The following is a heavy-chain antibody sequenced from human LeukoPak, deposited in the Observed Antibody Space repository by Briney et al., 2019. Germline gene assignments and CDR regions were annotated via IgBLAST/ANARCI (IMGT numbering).Heavy chain of an antibody. CDR3: ARTIVMQWLLIDY. Sequence: SVKVSCKASGGTFSSYAISWVRQAPGQGLEWMGGIIPIFGTANYAQKFQGRVTITADESTSTAYMELSSLRSEDTAVYYCARTIVMQWLLIDYWGQGTLVTVSS. CDR1: GGTFSSYA. V-gene: IGHV1-69*01. D-gene: IGHD6-19*01. J-gene: IGHJ4*02. CDR2: IIPIFGTA.